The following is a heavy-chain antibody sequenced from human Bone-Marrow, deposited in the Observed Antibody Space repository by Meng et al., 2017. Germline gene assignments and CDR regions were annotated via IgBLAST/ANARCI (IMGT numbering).Heavy chain of an antibody. D-gene: IGHD4-17*01. CDR1: GGSISSGDYY. V-gene: IGHV4-30-4*01. CDR2: IFFSWIT. J-gene: IGHJ4*02. CDR3: ASSMTTVTAEIDY. Sequence: QVQLQESGPGLVKPSQTLSLTCTGPGGSISSGDYYWSLIRQPPGKGLGWIGYIFFSWITYYNPSLKSRVTISVDTSKNQFSLKLSSVTAADTAVYYCASSMTTVTAEIDYWGQGTLVTVSS.